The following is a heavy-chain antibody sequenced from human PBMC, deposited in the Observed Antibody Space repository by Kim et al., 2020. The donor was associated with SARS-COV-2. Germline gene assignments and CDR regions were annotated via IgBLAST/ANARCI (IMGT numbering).Heavy chain of an antibody. J-gene: IGHJ6*02. CDR2: ISYDGNNK. V-gene: IGHV3-30*18. Sequence: GGSLRLSCAASGFTFSSYGMHWVRQAPGKGLEWVAVISYDGNNKYYADSVKGRFTISRDNSKNTLYLQMNSLRAEDTAVYYCAKERIRSHLNYYGMDVWGHGATVTVSS. D-gene: IGHD2-15*01. CDR1: GFTFSSYG. CDR3: AKERIRSHLNYYGMDV.